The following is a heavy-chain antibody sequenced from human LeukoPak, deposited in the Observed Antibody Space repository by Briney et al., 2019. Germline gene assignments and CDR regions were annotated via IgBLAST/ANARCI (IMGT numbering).Heavy chain of an antibody. J-gene: IGHJ6*02. CDR2: IIPILGIA. CDR3: ASSWDYRDYYGMDV. Sequence: SVTVSCTAFGGTFSSYAISWVRQAPGQGLEWMGRIIPILGIANYAQKFQGRVTITADKSTSTAYMELSSLRSEDTAVYYCASSWDYRDYYGMDVWGQGTTVTVSS. CDR1: GGTFSSYA. V-gene: IGHV1-69*04. D-gene: IGHD1-7*01.